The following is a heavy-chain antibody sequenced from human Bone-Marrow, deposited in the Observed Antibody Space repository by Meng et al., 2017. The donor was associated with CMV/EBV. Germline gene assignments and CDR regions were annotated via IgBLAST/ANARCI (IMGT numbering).Heavy chain of an antibody. CDR2: MNPNSGNT. V-gene: IGHV1-8*01. D-gene: IGHD2-8*01. J-gene: IGHJ6*02. CDR1: GYTFTSYD. Sequence: ASVKVSCKASGYTFTSYDINWVRQASGQGLEWMGWMNPNSGNTGYAQKFQGRVTMTRNTSISTAYMELSSLRSEDTAVYYCARDRADCTSGVCSYSNYYYGMDVWGQGTTVTVSS. CDR3: ARDRADCTSGVCSYSNYYYGMDV.